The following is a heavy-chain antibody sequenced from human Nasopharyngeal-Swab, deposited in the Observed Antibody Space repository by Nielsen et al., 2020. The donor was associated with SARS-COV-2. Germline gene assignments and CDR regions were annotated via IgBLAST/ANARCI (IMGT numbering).Heavy chain of an antibody. CDR2: IYYSGST. D-gene: IGHD5-18*01. J-gene: IGHJ4*02. CDR3: ASLNVDTAMVPDY. V-gene: IGHV4-39*01. Sequence: WIRQPPGKGLEWIGSIYYSGSTYYNPSLKSRVTISVDTSKNQFSLKLSSVTAADMAVYYCASLNVDTAMVPDYWGQGTLVTVSS.